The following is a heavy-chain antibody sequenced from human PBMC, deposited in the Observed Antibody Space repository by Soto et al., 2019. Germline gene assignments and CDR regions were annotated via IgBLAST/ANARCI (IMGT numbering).Heavy chain of an antibody. D-gene: IGHD3-10*01. CDR3: ARARIGSGTFYYDMDG. Sequence: EVQLVESGGGLIQPGGSLRLSCAASAFTFSAYSMNWVRQAPGKGLEWVSYISSTSDTIHYTDSVKGRFTISRDNARNSLYLQMNTLSVEYTAVYYCARARIGSGTFYYDMDGWGKGTTVTVSS. J-gene: IGHJ6*03. V-gene: IGHV3-48*01. CDR2: ISSTSDTI. CDR1: AFTFSAYS.